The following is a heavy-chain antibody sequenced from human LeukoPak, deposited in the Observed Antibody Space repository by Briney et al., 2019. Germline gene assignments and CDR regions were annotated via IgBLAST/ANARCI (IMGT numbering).Heavy chain of an antibody. CDR1: GGSFSGYY. V-gene: IGHV4-34*01. CDR2: INHSGST. CDR3: ARGRYDFWSGYSPYNWFDP. J-gene: IGHJ5*02. D-gene: IGHD3-3*01. Sequence: SETLSLTCAVYGGSFSGYYWSWIRQPPGKGLEWIGEINHSGSTNYNPSLKSRVTISVDTSKNQFSLKLSSVTAADTAVYYCARGRYDFWSGYSPYNWFDPWGQGTLVTVCS.